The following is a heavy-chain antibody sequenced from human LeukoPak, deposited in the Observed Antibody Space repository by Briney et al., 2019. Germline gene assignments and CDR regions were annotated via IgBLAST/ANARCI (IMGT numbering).Heavy chain of an antibody. CDR3: ARHVFYGSCPRIDY. J-gene: IGHJ4*02. V-gene: IGHV4-34*01. CDR1: GGSFSGYY. CDR2: INHSGST. D-gene: IGHD2-2*01. Sequence: SETLSLTCAVYGGSFSGYYWSWIRQPPGKGLEWIGDINHSGSTNYNPSLKSRVTISVDTSKNQFSLKLSSVTAADTAVYYCARHVFYGSCPRIDYWGQGTLVTVSS.